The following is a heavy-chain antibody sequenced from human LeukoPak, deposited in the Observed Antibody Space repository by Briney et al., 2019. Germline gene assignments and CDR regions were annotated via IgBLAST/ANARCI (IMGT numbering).Heavy chain of an antibody. D-gene: IGHD3/OR15-3a*01. V-gene: IGHV3-53*01. CDR2: IYSSGAT. J-gene: IGHJ4*02. CDR1: GFTVSSTY. CDR3: ARGASLWTNFEY. Sequence: PGGSLRLSCTAFGFTVSSTYMTWVRQAPGKGLEWVSVIYSSGATSNADSVKGRFTISRDISENTLHLQMSSLRVEDTAVYYCARGASLWTNFEYWGQGTLVTLAS.